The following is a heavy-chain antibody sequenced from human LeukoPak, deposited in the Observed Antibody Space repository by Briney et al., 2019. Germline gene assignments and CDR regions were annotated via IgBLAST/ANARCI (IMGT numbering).Heavy chain of an antibody. CDR2: ISSSSSTI. CDR3: ARDLYYYDSSGYFRYFDY. CDR1: GFTFSSYS. Sequence: GGSLRLSCAASGFTFSSYSMNWVRQAPGKGLEWVSYISSSSSTIYYADSVKGRFTISRDNAKNSLYLQMNSLRAEDTAVYYCARDLYYYDSSGYFRYFDYWGQGTLVTVSS. V-gene: IGHV3-48*04. J-gene: IGHJ4*02. D-gene: IGHD3-22*01.